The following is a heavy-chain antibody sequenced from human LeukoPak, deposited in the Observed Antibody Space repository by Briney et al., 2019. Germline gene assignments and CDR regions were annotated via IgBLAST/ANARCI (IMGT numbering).Heavy chain of an antibody. D-gene: IGHD6-19*01. Sequence: ASVKVSCKASGYTFRDYLLHWVRQAPGQGLEWMGYINPNSGATLFAPKLQGRVTLTRDTSINTAYMELTKLTSDDTALYFCSRDNKRERWLASGGDSWGQGTLVIVSS. CDR2: INPNSGAT. CDR3: SRDNKRERWLASGGDS. CDR1: GYTFRDYL. J-gene: IGHJ4*02. V-gene: IGHV1-2*02.